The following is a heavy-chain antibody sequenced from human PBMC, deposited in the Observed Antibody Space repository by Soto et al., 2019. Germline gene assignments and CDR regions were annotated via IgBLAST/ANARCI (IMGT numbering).Heavy chain of an antibody. CDR3: AGHSSGVPGYYYGMDV. Sequence: SVKVSCKASGGTFSSYAINWVRQAPGQGLEWMGGIIPIFGTANYAQKFQGRVTITADESMSTAYMELSSLKYEDTAVYYCAGHSSGVPGYYYGMDVWGQGTTVTVSS. J-gene: IGHJ6*02. CDR1: GGTFSSYA. D-gene: IGHD3-22*01. CDR2: IIPIFGTA. V-gene: IGHV1-69*13.